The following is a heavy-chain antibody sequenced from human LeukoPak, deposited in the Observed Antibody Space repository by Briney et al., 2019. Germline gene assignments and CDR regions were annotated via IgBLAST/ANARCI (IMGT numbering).Heavy chain of an antibody. CDR1: GFTFSSYG. Sequence: HPGRSLRLSCAASGFTFSSYGMHWVRQASGKGLEWVAVISYDGSNKYYAASVKGRFTISRDNSKNTLYLQMNSLRAEDTAVYYCAKTREYDILTGFDYWGQGTLVTVSS. CDR2: ISYDGSNK. J-gene: IGHJ4*02. D-gene: IGHD3-9*01. V-gene: IGHV3-30*18. CDR3: AKTREYDILTGFDY.